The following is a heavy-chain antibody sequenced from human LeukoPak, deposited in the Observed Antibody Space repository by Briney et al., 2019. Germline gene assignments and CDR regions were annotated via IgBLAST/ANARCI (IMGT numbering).Heavy chain of an antibody. Sequence: PGGSLRLSCVASGLTFSSSWMSWVRQAPGKGLEWVANIKQDGSEKSYVESVRGRFTISRDNAKNSLYLQLNSLRAEDTALYYCARDNPPDYWGQGTLVTVSS. J-gene: IGHJ4*02. V-gene: IGHV3-7*03. CDR2: IKQDGSEK. CDR3: ARDNPPDY. CDR1: GLTFSSSW.